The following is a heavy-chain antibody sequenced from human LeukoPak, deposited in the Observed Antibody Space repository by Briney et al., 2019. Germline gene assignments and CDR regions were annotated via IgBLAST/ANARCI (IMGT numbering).Heavy chain of an antibody. CDR1: GFTFSSYG. V-gene: IGHV3-30*18. CDR2: ISYDGSNK. J-gene: IGHJ6*03. Sequence: PGGSLRLSCAASGFTFSSYGMHWVRQAPGKGLEWVAVISYDGSNKYYADSVKGRFTISRDNSKNTLYLQMNSLRAEDTAVYYCAKGPSIVVVVAATEYMDVWGKGTTVTVSS. D-gene: IGHD2-15*01. CDR3: AKGPSIVVVVAATEYMDV.